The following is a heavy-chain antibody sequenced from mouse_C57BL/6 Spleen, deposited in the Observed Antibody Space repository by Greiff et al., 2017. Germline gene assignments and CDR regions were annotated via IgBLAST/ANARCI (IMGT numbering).Heavy chain of an antibody. CDR3: ARYSNLFDY. Sequence: QVHLKQPGAELARPGSSVKLSCKASGYTFTSYWMHWVKQRPIQGLEWIGNIDPSDSETHYNQKFKDKATLTVDNSSSPAYMQLSSLTSEDSAVYYCARYSNLFDYWGQGTTLTVSS. CDR1: GYTFTSYW. D-gene: IGHD2-5*01. J-gene: IGHJ2*01. V-gene: IGHV1-52*01. CDR2: IDPSDSET.